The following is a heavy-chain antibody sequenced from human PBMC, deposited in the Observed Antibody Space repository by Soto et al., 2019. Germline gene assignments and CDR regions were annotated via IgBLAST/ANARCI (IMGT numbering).Heavy chain of an antibody. CDR2: ISGYNGNT. CDR3: ARVRLGAPTRYFDY. D-gene: IGHD1-26*01. V-gene: IGHV1-18*01. Sequence: ASVKVSCKASGYTFTNYGISWVRQAPGQGLEWMGWISGYNGNTIYAQNLQGRVTMTTDTPTNTAYMELRSLRSDDTAVYYCARVRLGAPTRYFDYWGQGTLVTVSS. J-gene: IGHJ4*02. CDR1: GYTFTNYG.